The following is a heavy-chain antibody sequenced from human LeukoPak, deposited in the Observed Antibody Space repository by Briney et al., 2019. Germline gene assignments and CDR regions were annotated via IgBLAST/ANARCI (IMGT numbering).Heavy chain of an antibody. D-gene: IGHD3-22*01. Sequence: ASVKVSCKASGYTFTSYDINWVRQATGQGLEWMGWMNPNSGNTGYAQKFQGRVTMTRNTSISTAYMELSSLRSEDTAVYYCARARDDSSGYYLIPFDYWGQGTLVTVSS. CDR3: ARARDDSSGYYLIPFDY. J-gene: IGHJ4*02. V-gene: IGHV1-8*01. CDR2: MNPNSGNT. CDR1: GYTFTSYD.